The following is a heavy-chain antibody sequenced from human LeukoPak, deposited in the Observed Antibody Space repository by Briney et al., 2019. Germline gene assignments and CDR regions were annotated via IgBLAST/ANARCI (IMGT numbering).Heavy chain of an antibody. D-gene: IGHD1-26*01. CDR3: ARSESSGSYYRLDY. CDR2: IYTSGST. J-gene: IGHJ4*02. CDR1: GGSISSSSYY. V-gene: IGHV4-61*02. Sequence: SETLSLTCTVSGGSISSSSYYWSWIRQPAGKGLEWIGRIYTSGSTNYNPSLKSRVTMSVDTSKNQFSLKLSSVTAADTAVYYCARSESSGSYYRLDYWGQGTLVTVSS.